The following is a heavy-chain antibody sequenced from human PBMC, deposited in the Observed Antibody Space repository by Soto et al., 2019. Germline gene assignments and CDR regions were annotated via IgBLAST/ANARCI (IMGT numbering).Heavy chain of an antibody. D-gene: IGHD5-18*01. V-gene: IGHV1-69*13. J-gene: IGHJ4*02. CDR2: IIPIFGTA. Sequence: ASVKVSCKASGGTFSSYAISWVRQAPGQGLEWMGGIIPIFGTANYAQKFQGRVTITADESTSTAYMELSSLRSEDTAVYYCARYGNPPTYYFAYWGPGTMVAVST. CDR1: GGTFSSYA. CDR3: ARYGNPPTYYFAY.